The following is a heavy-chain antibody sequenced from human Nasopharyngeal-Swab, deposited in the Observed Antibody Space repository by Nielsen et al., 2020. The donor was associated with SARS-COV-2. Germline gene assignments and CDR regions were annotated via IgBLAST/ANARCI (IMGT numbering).Heavy chain of an antibody. J-gene: IGHJ4*02. CDR2: ISSSGSTI. CDR3: AREVAGMDH. CDR1: GFTFSSYE. D-gene: IGHD6-19*01. V-gene: IGHV3-48*03. Sequence: GGSLRLSCAASGFTFSSYEMNWVRQAPGKGLEWVSYISSSGSTIYYADSVMGRFTISRDNARNSLYLQMNSLRDEDTAVYYCAREVAGMDHWGQGTLVTVSS.